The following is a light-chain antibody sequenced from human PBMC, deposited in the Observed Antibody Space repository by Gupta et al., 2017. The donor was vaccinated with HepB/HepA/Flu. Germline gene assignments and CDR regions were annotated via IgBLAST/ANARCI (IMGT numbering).Light chain of an antibody. J-gene: IGKJ5*01. V-gene: IGKV3-15*01. Sequence: EKVIRKSAATPSGSQGDGATLSCRASQNIRSNLAWYQQRPGQSPRRLIYGASTRAPNIPPRFSGIGSGTEFSLTISSLQSEDFSVYYCQQYNNWRPITFGQGTRLEIK. CDR2: GAS. CDR1: QNIRSN. CDR3: QQYNNWRPIT.